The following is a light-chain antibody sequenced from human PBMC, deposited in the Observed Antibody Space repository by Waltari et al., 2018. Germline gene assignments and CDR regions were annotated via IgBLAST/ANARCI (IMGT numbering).Light chain of an antibody. J-gene: IGLJ2*01. CDR2: DVT. CDR3: SSYMDTTTLEL. Sequence: QSALTQPASASGSPGHSITIPCTGTSRDIGSYNYVSWHQQHPCKAPKLIIYDVTTRPSGVSNRFSGSKSGNTASLTISGLQAEDEADYYCSSYMDTTTLELFGGGTSLTVL. CDR1: SRDIGSYNY. V-gene: IGLV2-14*03.